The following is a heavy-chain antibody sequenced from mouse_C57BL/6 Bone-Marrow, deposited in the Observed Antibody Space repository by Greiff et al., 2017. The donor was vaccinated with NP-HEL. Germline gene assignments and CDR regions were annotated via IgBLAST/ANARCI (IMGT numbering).Heavy chain of an antibody. D-gene: IGHD2-3*01. CDR1: GYTFTDYY. V-gene: IGHV1-19*01. CDR2: INPYNGGT. CDR3: ARSPKDGYWGYFDV. Sequence: EVKLVESGPVLVKPGASVKMSCKASGYTFTDYYMNWVKQSHGKSLEWIGVINPYNGGTSYNQKFKGKATLTVDKSSSTAYMELNSLTSEDSAVYYCARSPKDGYWGYFDVWGTGTTVTVSS. J-gene: IGHJ1*03.